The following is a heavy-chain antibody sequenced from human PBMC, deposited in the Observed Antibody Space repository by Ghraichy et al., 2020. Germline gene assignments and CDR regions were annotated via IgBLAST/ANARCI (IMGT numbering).Heavy chain of an antibody. D-gene: IGHD1-20*01. CDR2: IYYSGST. J-gene: IGHJ5*02. V-gene: IGHV4-31*03. CDR1: GGSISSGGYY. CDR3: ARLNWNRTPSSFDP. Sequence: SQTLSLTCTVSGGSISSGGYYWSWIRQHPGKGLEWIGYIYYSGSTYYNPSLKSRVTISVDTSKNQFSLKLSSVTAADTAVYYCARLNWNRTPSSFDPWGQGTLVTVSS.